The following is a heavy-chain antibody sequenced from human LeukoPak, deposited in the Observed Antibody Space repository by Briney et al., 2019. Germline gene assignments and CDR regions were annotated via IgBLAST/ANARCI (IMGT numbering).Heavy chain of an antibody. V-gene: IGHV3-43*02. CDR2: ISGDGGST. CDR1: GFTFDDYA. D-gene: IGHD6-13*01. Sequence: TGGSLRLSCAASGFTFDDYAMHWVRQAPGKGLEWVSLISGDGGSTYYADSVKGRFTISRDNSKNSLYLQMNSLRTEDTALYYCAKDAYSGTAAGTPDYWGQGTLVTVSS. J-gene: IGHJ4*02. CDR3: AKDAYSGTAAGTPDY.